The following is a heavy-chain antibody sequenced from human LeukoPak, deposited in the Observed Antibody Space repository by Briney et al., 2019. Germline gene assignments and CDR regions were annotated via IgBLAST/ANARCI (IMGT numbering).Heavy chain of an antibody. J-gene: IGHJ3*02. D-gene: IGHD3-16*01. CDR3: ARDLGDDAFDI. CDR2: INPSGGST. V-gene: IGHV1-46*01. CDR1: GYTFTSYG. Sequence: ASVKVSCNASGYTFTSYGISWVRQAPGQGLEWMGIINPSGGSTSYAQKFQGRVTMTRDTSTSTVYMELSSLRSEDTAVYYCARDLGDDAFDIWGQGTMVTVSS.